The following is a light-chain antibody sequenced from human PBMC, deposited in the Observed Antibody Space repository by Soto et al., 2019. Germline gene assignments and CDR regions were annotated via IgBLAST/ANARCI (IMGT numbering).Light chain of an antibody. CDR3: QQYYSTPPT. CDR2: WAS. V-gene: IGKV4-1*01. CDR1: QSVLYSSNNKNY. J-gene: IGKJ3*01. Sequence: DIVMTQSPDSLAVSLGERATINCESSQSVLYSSNNKNYLAWYQQKPGQPPKLLIYWASTRESGVPDRFSGSGSGTDFTLTISSRQAEDVAVYYCQQYYSTPPTFGPGTKVDIK.